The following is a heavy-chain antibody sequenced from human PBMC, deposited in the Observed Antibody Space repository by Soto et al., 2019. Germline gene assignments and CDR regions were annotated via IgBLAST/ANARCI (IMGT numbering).Heavy chain of an antibody. Sequence: PGGSLRLSCAASGFTFSSYSMNWVRQAPWKGLEWVSSISSSSSYIYYADSVKGRFTISRDNAKNSLYLQMSSLRAEDTAVYYCARDHRNVLRCLGWFYYGMDVWGQGTTVTVSS. CDR3: ARDHRNVLRCLGWFYYGMDV. V-gene: IGHV3-21*01. CDR2: ISSSSSYI. CDR1: GFTFSSYS. D-gene: IGHD3-3*01. J-gene: IGHJ6*02.